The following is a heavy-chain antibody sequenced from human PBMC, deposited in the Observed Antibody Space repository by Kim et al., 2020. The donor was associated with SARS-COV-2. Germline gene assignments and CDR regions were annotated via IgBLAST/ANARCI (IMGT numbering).Heavy chain of an antibody. Sequence: GGSLRLSCAASGFTFSSYGMHWVRQAPGKGLEWVAVIWYDGSNKYYADSVKGRFTISRDNSKNTLYLQMNSLRAEDTAVYYCAKDAQGFMRLIAAAGGAFDYWGQGTLVTVSS. D-gene: IGHD6-13*01. V-gene: IGHV3-33*06. CDR1: GFTFSSYG. J-gene: IGHJ4*02. CDR3: AKDAQGFMRLIAAAGGAFDY. CDR2: IWYDGSNK.